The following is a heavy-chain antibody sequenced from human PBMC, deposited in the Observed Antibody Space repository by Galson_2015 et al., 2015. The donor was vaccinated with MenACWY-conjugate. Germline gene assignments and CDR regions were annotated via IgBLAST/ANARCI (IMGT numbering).Heavy chain of an antibody. CDR1: GITFSNYW. V-gene: IGHV3-7*03. D-gene: IGHD6-19*01. CDR2: IKQDGSEK. J-gene: IGHJ4*02. Sequence: SLRLSCAGSGITFSNYWMNWVRQAPGKGLEWVGSIKQDGSEKNYVDSVKGRSTFSRDNAKNSLYLQMNSLRAEDTAVYYCARDVAVGGFDYWGQGTRVTVSS. CDR3: ARDVAVGGFDY.